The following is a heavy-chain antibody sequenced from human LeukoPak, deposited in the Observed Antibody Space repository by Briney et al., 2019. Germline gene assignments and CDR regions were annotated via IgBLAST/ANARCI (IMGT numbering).Heavy chain of an antibody. CDR3: AKVPMFGYMDV. CDR2: IGGSGGST. V-gene: IGHV3-23*01. J-gene: IGHJ6*03. D-gene: IGHD3-10*02. Sequence: GGSLRLSCVASGLTFSSYVMNWVRQAPGEGLEWVSSIGGSGGSTNYADSVKGRFTISRDNSKNTLYLQMNSLRAEDTAVYYCAKVPMFGYMDVWGKGTTVTVSS. CDR1: GLTFSSYV.